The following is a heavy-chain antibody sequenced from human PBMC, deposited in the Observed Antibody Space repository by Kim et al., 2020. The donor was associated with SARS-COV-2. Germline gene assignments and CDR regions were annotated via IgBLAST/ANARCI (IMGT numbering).Heavy chain of an antibody. V-gene: IGHV1-46*01. D-gene: IGHD2-15*01. CDR3: ARDVLYCSGGSCPGPVDP. J-gene: IGHJ5*02. CDR2: INPSGDST. Sequence: ASVKVSCKASGYTFTSYSMHWLRQAPGHELEWMGIINPSGDSTGYAQKFQGRVTVTRDTSTSTVYMELSSLRSEDTAVYYCARDVLYCSGGSCPGPVDPW. CDR1: GYTFTSYS.